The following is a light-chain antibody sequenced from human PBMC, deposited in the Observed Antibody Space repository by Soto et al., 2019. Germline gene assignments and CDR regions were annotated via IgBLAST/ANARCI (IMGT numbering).Light chain of an antibody. CDR3: SSYTISSTYV. CDR2: DVD. CDR1: SSDIGDSNY. J-gene: IGLJ1*01. V-gene: IGLV2-14*03. Sequence: QSALTQPASVSGSPGQSITISCTGTSSDIGDSNYLSWYQQHPGKAPKLMIYDVDSRPSGVSYRFSGSKSGNTASLTISGLQAEDEADYYCSSYTISSTYVFGTGTKVT.